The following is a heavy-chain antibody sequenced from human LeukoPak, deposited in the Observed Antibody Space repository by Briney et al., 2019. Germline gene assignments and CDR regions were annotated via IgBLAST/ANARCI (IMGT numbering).Heavy chain of an antibody. CDR3: AREDGSSWSGLGFDP. CDR2: IYYSGST. J-gene: IGHJ5*02. CDR1: GGSISSYY. V-gene: IGHV4-59*01. D-gene: IGHD6-13*01. Sequence: KPSETLSLTCTVSGGSISSYYWSWIRQPPGKGLEWIGYIYYSGSTNYNPSLKSRVTISVDTSKNQFSLKLSSVTAADTAVYYCAREDGSSWSGLGFDPWGQGTLVTVSS.